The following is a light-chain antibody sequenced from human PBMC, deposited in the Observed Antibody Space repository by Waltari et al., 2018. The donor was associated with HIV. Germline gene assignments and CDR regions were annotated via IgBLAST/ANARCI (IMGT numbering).Light chain of an antibody. CDR3: CSYADSSTSWV. J-gene: IGLJ2*01. Sequence: QSALTQPASVSGSPGQSITISCTGTSSDVGGYNYVSWYQQHPGKAPKLMIYDVSKRPSGVSNRFSGSKSGNTASLTISGLQAEDEADYYCCSYADSSTSWVFGGGTKLTVL. V-gene: IGLV2-23*02. CDR1: SSDVGGYNY. CDR2: DVS.